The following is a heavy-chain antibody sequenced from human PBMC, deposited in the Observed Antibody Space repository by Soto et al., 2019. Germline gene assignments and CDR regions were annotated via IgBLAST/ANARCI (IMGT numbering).Heavy chain of an antibody. J-gene: IGHJ6*02. CDR2: IIPILGIA. D-gene: IGHD2-21*02. CDR1: GGTFSSYT. Sequence: QVQLVQSGAEVKKPGSSVKVYCKASGGTFSSYTISWVRQAPGQGLEWMGRIIPILGIANYEQKFQGRVTINADKSTSTAYMELSSLRSEDTAVYYCASVAYCGGDCYPYYYYGMDVWGQGTTVTVSS. CDR3: ASVAYCGGDCYPYYYYGMDV. V-gene: IGHV1-69*02.